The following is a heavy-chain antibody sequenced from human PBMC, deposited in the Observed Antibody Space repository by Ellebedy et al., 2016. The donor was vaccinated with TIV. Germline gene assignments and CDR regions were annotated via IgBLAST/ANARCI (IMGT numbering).Heavy chain of an antibody. J-gene: IGHJ3*02. CDR1: GGSISSYS. Sequence: MPSETLSLTCSVSGGSISSYSWSWIRQPPGKGLEWLGYIIYSGSTNYNPSLKSRVTMSIDTSKSQFSLNLSSVAAADTAVYYCAGSRLTYFGDTDAFDIWGQGTVVTVSS. V-gene: IGHV4-59*01. CDR3: AGSRLTYFGDTDAFDI. CDR2: IIYSGST. D-gene: IGHD3-3*01.